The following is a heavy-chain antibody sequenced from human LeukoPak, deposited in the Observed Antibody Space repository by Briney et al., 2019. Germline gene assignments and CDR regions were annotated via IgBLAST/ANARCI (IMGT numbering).Heavy chain of an antibody. J-gene: IGHJ4*02. CDR1: GGSISSSN. V-gene: IGHV3-30*03. D-gene: IGHD1-26*01. Sequence: LSLTCAVSGGSISSSNWWSWVRQPPGKGLEWMALISFDGSDKYYADSVKGRCTISRDNSKNTLYLQMNSLRDEDTAVYYCARDQGVGGTLGLYDYWGQGTLVTVSS. CDR2: ISFDGSDK. CDR3: ARDQGVGGTLGLYDY.